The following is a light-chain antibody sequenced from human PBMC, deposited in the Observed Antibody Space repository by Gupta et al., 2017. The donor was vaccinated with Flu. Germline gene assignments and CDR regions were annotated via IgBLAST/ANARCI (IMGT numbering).Light chain of an antibody. J-gene: IGKJ1*01. Sequence: EVGLTQSPGTLSLSPGETAALSCRASQSVSSSYLAWYQQKPGQAPRLLIYGASSRASGIPDRFSGGGSGTEFTLTISRLEPEDFAVYYCQQYCNSLWTFGQGTKLEIK. CDR3: QQYCNSLWT. V-gene: IGKV3-20*01. CDR2: GAS. CDR1: QSVSSSY.